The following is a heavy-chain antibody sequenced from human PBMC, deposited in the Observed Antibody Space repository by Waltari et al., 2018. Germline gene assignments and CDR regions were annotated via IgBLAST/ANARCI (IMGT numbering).Heavy chain of an antibody. CDR3: ARGPIPNWNDVDAFDI. D-gene: IGHD1-20*01. J-gene: IGHJ3*02. V-gene: IGHV3-53*04. CDR2: IYSGGRT. CDR1: GFTVSSNY. Sequence: EVQLVESGGGLVQPGGSLRLSCAASGFTVSSNYMSWVRQAPGKGLEWVSVIYSGGRTYSADSVKGRFTISRHNSKNTLYRQMNSLRAEDTAVYYCARGPIPNWNDVDAFDIWGQGTMVTVSS.